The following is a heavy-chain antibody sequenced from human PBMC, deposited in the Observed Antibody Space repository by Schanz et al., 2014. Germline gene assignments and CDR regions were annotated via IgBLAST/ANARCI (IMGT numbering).Heavy chain of an antibody. CDR1: GFTFRSYA. CDR2: ISGSGEIT. Sequence: ESGGGLVQPGGSLRLSCAASGFTFRSYAMSWVRQAPGKGLEWVSVISGSGEITYYADSVKGRFTISRDNSKNTLYLQMNSLRGEDTAVYYCAKRVVVPTTSYYFDYWGQGTLVTVSS. J-gene: IGHJ4*02. CDR3: AKRVVVPTTSYYFDY. D-gene: IGHD2-15*01. V-gene: IGHV3-23*01.